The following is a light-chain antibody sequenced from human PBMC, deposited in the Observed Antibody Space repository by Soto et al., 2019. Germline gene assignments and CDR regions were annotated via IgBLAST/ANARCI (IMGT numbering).Light chain of an antibody. CDR3: CAYAGSHNYV. CDR2: EVN. CDR1: SSVVGTYIL. J-gene: IGLJ1*01. Sequence: QSALTQPASVSGSPGQSITISCTGTSSVVGTYILVSWYQQHPGNAPQLMIYEVNKRPSGVSDRFSGSKSGNTASLTISGLQAEDEADYYCCAYAGSHNYVFRNVTKVTDL. V-gene: IGLV2-23*02.